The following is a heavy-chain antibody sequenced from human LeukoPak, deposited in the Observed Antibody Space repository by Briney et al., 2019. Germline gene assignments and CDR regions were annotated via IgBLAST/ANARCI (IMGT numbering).Heavy chain of an antibody. Sequence: ASVKVSCKASGYTFTSYGISWVRQAPGQGLEWMGWISAYNGNTNYAQKLQGRVTMTTGTSTSTAYMELGSLRSDDTAVYYCAREMDTVMENDYWGQGTLVTVSS. CDR1: GYTFTSYG. CDR2: ISAYNGNT. V-gene: IGHV1-18*01. D-gene: IGHD5-18*01. CDR3: AREMDTVMENDY. J-gene: IGHJ4*02.